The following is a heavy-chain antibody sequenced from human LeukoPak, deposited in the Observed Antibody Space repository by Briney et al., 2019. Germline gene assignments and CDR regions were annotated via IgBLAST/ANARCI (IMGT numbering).Heavy chain of an antibody. CDR3: ARVFYCSSTSCYRQGYTFDY. D-gene: IGHD2-2*01. J-gene: IGHJ4*02. V-gene: IGHV4-34*01. CDR2: INHSGST. CDR1: GGSFSGYY. Sequence: LPETLSLTCAVYGGSFSGYYWSWIRQPPGKGLEWIGEINHSGSTNYNPSLKSRVTISVDTSKNQFSLKLSSVTAADTAVHYCARVFYCSSTSCYRQGYTFDYWGQGTLVTVSS.